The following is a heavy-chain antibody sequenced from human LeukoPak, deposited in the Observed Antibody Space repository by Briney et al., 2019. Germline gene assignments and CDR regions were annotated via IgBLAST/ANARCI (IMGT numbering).Heavy chain of an antibody. Sequence: PGGSLTLSCAASGFTFSSYCMHWVRQAPGEGLVWVSRISSDGSSTTYADSVKARFTISRDNAKNTLYRHMNSLKADDTAVYYCARGMYINYGDYWGQGTLVTVS. CDR1: GFTFSSYC. CDR3: ARGMYINYGDY. CDR2: ISSDGSST. D-gene: IGHD4-17*01. V-gene: IGHV3-74*01. J-gene: IGHJ4*02.